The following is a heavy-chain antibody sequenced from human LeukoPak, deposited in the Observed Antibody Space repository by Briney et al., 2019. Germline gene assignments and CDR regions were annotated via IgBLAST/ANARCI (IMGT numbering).Heavy chain of an antibody. CDR1: GYTFTGYY. CDR3: ARLSGSYYVQLDY. Sequence: ASVKVSCKASGYTFTGYYMHWVRQAPGQGLEWMGWINPNSGGTNYAQKFQGRVTMTRDTSISTAYMELSRLRSDDTAVYYCARLSGSYYVQLDYWGQGTLVTVSS. J-gene: IGHJ4*02. CDR2: INPNSGGT. D-gene: IGHD1-26*01. V-gene: IGHV1-2*02.